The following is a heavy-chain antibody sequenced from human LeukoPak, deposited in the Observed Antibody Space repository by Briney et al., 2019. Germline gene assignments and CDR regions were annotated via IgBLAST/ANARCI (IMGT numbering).Heavy chain of an antibody. D-gene: IGHD1-26*01. V-gene: IGHV4-61*02. CDR1: GGSISSGGYY. CDR3: ARGGREVLRRPDDY. Sequence: SETLSRTCTVSGGSISSGGYYWSWIRQPAGKGLEWIGRIYASGYTNYNPSLKSRVTISVDTSKNQFSLKLSSVTAADTAVYYCARGGREVLRRPDDYWGQGTLVTVSS. J-gene: IGHJ4*02. CDR2: IYASGYT.